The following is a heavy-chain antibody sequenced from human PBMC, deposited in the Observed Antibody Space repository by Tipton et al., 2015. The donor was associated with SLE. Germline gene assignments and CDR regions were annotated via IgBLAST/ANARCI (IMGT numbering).Heavy chain of an antibody. CDR3: AREITSAGTGWFDP. D-gene: IGHD6-13*01. CDR1: GGSISSSSYY. J-gene: IGHJ5*02. CDR2: IYYSGST. Sequence: TLSLTCTVSGGSISSSSYYWGWFRQPPGKGLEWIGSIYYSGSTYYNPSLESRVTISVDTSKNQFSLKLSSVTAADTAVYYCAREITSAGTGWFDPWGQGTLVTVSS. V-gene: IGHV4-39*07.